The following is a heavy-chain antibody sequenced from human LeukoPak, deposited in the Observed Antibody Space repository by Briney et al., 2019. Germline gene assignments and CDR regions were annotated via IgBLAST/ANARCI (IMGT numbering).Heavy chain of an antibody. CDR2: ISAYNGNT. V-gene: IGHV1-18*01. D-gene: IGHD3-22*01. Sequence: ASVKVSCKASRYTFTSYGISWVRQAPGQGLEWMGWISAYNGNTNYAQKLQGRVTMTTDTSTSTAYMELRSLRSDDTAVYYCARDFAYYYDSSGYYLDYWGQGTLVTVSS. CDR3: ARDFAYYYDSSGYYLDY. CDR1: RYTFTSYG. J-gene: IGHJ4*02.